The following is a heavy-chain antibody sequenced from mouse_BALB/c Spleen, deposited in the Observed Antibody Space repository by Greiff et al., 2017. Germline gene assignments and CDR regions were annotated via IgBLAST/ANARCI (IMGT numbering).Heavy chain of an antibody. CDR2: ISYSGST. D-gene: IGHD1-1*01. J-gene: IGHJ4*01. Sequence: QSGPGLVKPSQSLSLTCTVTGYSITSDYAWNWIRQFPGNKLEWMGYISYSGSTSYNPSLKSRNSHTRDTSKNQFFLQLNSVTTEDTATYYCARTLYYNGIFYAMGYWGQRTSVTVSS. CDR3: ARTLYYNGIFYAMGY. CDR1: GYSITSDYA. V-gene: IGHV3-2*02.